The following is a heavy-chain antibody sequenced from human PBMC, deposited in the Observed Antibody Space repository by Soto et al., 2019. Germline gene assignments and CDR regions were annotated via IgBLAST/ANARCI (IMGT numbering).Heavy chain of an antibody. V-gene: IGHV3-30-3*01. CDR1: GFTFSSYA. J-gene: IGHJ4*02. CDR2: MSYDGSNK. Sequence: QVQLVESGGGVVQPGRSLRLSCAASGFTFSSYAMHWVRRAPGKGLEWMAVMSYDGSNKYYADSVKGRFTISRDNAKNTLYLQMNRLRPEDTARYYCARDGGAYWGQGTLVIVSS. D-gene: IGHD3-16*01. CDR3: ARDGGAY.